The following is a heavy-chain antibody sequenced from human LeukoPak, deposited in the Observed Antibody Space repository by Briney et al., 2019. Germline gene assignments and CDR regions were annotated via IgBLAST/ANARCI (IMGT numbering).Heavy chain of an antibody. CDR1: GFTFSSYG. D-gene: IGHD1-7*01. Sequence: PGGSLRLSCAASGFTFSSYGMHWVRQAPGKGLEWVAVISYDGSNKYYADSVKGRFTISRDNSKNTLYLQMNSLRAEDTAVYYCAKERIRWNYVPNDAFDIWGQGTMVTVSS. CDR2: ISYDGSNK. J-gene: IGHJ3*02. V-gene: IGHV3-30*18. CDR3: AKERIRWNYVPNDAFDI.